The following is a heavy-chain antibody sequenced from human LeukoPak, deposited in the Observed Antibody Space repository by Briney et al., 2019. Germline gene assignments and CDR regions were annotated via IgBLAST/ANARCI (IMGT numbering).Heavy chain of an antibody. CDR3: ARDLYGSGSYYNVI. Sequence: GGSLRLSCAASGFTFSSYSMNWVRQAPGKGLEWVSSISSSSSYIYYADSVKGRFTISRDNAKNSLYLQMNSLRAGDTAVYYCARDLYGSGSYYNVIWGQGTLVTVSS. CDR1: GFTFSSYS. J-gene: IGHJ4*02. V-gene: IGHV3-21*01. CDR2: ISSSSSYI. D-gene: IGHD3-10*01.